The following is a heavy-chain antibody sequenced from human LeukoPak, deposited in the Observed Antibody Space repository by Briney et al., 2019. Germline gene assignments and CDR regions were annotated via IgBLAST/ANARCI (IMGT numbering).Heavy chain of an antibody. CDR2: IYTSGST. CDR3: AGAPAGSLEWLSPFDY. V-gene: IGHV4-61*02. Sequence: PSETLSLTCTVSGGSISSGSYYWSWIRQPAGKGLEWIGRIYTSGSTNYNPSLKSRVTISVDTSKNQFSLKLRSVTAADTALYYCAGAPAGSLEWLSPFDYWGQGTLVTVSS. D-gene: IGHD3-3*01. CDR1: GGSISSGSYY. J-gene: IGHJ4*02.